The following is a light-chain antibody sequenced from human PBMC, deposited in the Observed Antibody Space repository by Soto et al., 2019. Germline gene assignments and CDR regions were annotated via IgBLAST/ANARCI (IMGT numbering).Light chain of an antibody. V-gene: IGLV2-8*01. Sequence: QSALTQPPSASGSPGQSVTISCTGTSSDVGGYNYVSWYQQHPGKAPKLMIYEVSKRPSGVPDRFSGSKSGNTASLPVSGLQAEDEADYYFSSYAGSNNLVFGGGTKLTVL. CDR3: SSYAGSNNLV. CDR2: EVS. CDR1: SSDVGGYNY. J-gene: IGLJ2*01.